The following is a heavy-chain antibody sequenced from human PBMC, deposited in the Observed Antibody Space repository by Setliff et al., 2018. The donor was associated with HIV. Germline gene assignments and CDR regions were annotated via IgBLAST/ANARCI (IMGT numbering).Heavy chain of an antibody. Sequence: SETLSLTCTVSGGSISSHYWSWIRQPPGKGLEWIGYIYYSGSTNYNPSLKSRVTISVDTSKNQFSLTLISVTAADTAVYYCARVRLYNTALDSWGQGTLVTVSS. V-gene: IGHV4-59*11. J-gene: IGHJ1*01. CDR2: IYYSGST. D-gene: IGHD3-3*01. CDR1: GGSISSHY. CDR3: ARVRLYNTALDS.